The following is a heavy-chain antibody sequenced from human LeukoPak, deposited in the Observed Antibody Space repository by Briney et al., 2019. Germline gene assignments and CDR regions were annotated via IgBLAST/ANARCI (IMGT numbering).Heavy chain of an antibody. CDR1: GFTFTSNA. V-gene: IGHV3-23*01. J-gene: IGHJ6*03. CDR2: ISASGGSI. Sequence: GGSLRLSCAASGFTFTSNAVSWVRLAPGKGLEWVSTISASGGSIYYAGSVKGRFTISRDISKNTLYLQMNSLRAEDTAVYHCAIEYYYYMDVWGKGTTVTVSS. CDR3: AIEYYYYMDV.